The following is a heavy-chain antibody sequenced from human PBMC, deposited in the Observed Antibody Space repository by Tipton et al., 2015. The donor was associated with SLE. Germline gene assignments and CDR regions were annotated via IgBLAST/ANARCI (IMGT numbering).Heavy chain of an antibody. V-gene: IGHV3-30*12. CDR1: GFTFNRYA. CDR3: VRWIMTMTQFDY. Sequence: SLRLSCSASGFTFNRYAMHWVRQAPGKGPEWVAFVQDDGSNKYYAESVKGRFTISRDNSRNTLYLQMNSLRADDTAVFYCVRWIMTMTQFDYWGHGSPVIVSS. D-gene: IGHD3-22*01. J-gene: IGHJ4*01. CDR2: VQDDGSNK.